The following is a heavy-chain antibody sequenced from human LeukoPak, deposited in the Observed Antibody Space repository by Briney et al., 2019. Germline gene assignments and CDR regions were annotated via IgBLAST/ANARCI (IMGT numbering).Heavy chain of an antibody. CDR3: ARGSSGYYLSFYRY. CDR1: GGSFSGYY. J-gene: IGHJ4*02. D-gene: IGHD3-22*01. Sequence: SETLSLTCAVYGGSFSGYYWSWIRQPPGKGLEWIGEINHSGSTNYNPSLKSRVTISVDTPKNQFSLKLSSVTAADTAVYYCARGSSGYYLSFYRYWGQGTLVTVSS. V-gene: IGHV4-34*01. CDR2: INHSGST.